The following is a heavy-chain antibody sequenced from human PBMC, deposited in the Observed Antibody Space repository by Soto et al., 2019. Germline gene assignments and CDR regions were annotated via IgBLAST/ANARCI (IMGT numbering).Heavy chain of an antibody. CDR3: ARYGYDAFDI. CDR1: GGSVSSGSYY. Sequence: SETLSLTCTVSGGSVSSGSYYWSWIRQPPGKGLEWIGYIYYSGSTNYNPSLKSRVTISVDTSKNQFSLKLSSLTAADTAVYYCARYGYDAFDIWGQGTMVTVSS. V-gene: IGHV4-61*01. J-gene: IGHJ3*02. D-gene: IGHD5-18*01. CDR2: IYYSGST.